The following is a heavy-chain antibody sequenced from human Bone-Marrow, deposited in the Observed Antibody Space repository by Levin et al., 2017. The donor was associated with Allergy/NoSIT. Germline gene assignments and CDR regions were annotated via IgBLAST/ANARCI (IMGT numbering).Heavy chain of an antibody. V-gene: IGHV4-34*01. CDR3: ARVHYPTVTTYYFDY. J-gene: IGHJ4*02. Sequence: SETLSLTCAVYGGSFSGYYWSWIRQPPGKGLEWIGEINHSGSTNYNPSLKSRVTISVDTSKNQFSLKLSSVTAADTAVYYCARVHYPTVTTYYFDYWGQGTLVTVSS. CDR1: GGSFSGYY. D-gene: IGHD4-17*01. CDR2: INHSGST.